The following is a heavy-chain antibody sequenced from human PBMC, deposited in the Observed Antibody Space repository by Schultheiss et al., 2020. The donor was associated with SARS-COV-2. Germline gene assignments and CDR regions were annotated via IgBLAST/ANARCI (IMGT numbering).Heavy chain of an antibody. CDR2: IWYDGSNK. D-gene: IGHD6-19*01. V-gene: IGHV3-33*01. J-gene: IGHJ6*02. CDR3: ARAPVARYGMDV. Sequence: GGSLRLSCAASGFIFSSYGMHWVRQAPGKGLEWVAVIWYDGSNKYYADSVKGRFTISRDNSKNTLDLQMISLRAEDTAVYYCARAPVARYGMDVWGQGTRVTVS. CDR1: GFIFSSYG.